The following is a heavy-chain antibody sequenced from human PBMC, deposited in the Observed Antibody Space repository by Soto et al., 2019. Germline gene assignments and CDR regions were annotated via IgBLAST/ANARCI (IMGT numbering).Heavy chain of an antibody. CDR1: GFTFSSYG. Sequence: QVQLVESGGGVVQPGRSLRLSCAASGFTFSSYGMHWVRQAPGKGLEWVAVISYDGSNKYYADSVKGRLTISRDNSKKTVYLQMKSLVAEDTAVYYCAKEKEDIVVVVAATRTYFDYWGQGTLVTVSS. V-gene: IGHV3-30*18. J-gene: IGHJ4*02. CDR3: AKEKEDIVVVVAATRTYFDY. CDR2: ISYDGSNK. D-gene: IGHD2-15*01.